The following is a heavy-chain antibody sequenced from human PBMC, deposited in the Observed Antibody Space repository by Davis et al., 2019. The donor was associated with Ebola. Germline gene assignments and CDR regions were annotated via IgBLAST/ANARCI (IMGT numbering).Heavy chain of an antibody. V-gene: IGHV3-30-3*01. Sequence: PGGSLRLSCAASGFTFSSYAMHWVRQAPGKGLEWVAVISYDGSNKYYADSVKGRFTISRDNSKNTLYLQMNSLRAEDTAVYYCARGNYYDSSGYYPDYWGQGTLVTVSS. CDR2: ISYDGSNK. D-gene: IGHD3-22*01. J-gene: IGHJ4*02. CDR3: ARGNYYDSSGYYPDY. CDR1: GFTFSSYA.